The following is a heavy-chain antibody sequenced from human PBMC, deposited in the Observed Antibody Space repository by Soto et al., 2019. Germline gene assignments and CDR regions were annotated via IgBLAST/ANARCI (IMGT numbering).Heavy chain of an antibody. Sequence: GGSLRLSCAASGFTFDTYAMSWVRQAPGKGLEWVSAISGSGGSTYYADSVKGRFTISRDNSKNTLYLQMNSLRAEDTAVYCCAKEYCSGGSCYLTVDYWGQGTLVTVSS. V-gene: IGHV3-23*01. CDR1: GFTFDTYA. J-gene: IGHJ4*02. CDR2: ISGSGGST. D-gene: IGHD2-15*01. CDR3: AKEYCSGGSCYLTVDY.